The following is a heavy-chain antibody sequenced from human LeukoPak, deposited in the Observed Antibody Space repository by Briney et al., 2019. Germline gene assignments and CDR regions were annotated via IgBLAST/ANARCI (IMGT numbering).Heavy chain of an antibody. CDR1: GYTFTSYA. CDR2: IIPIFGTA. V-gene: IGHV1-69*13. J-gene: IGHJ4*02. CDR3: ARGRGLTAIRYYFDY. D-gene: IGHD2-2*01. Sequence: ASVKVSCKASGYTFTSYAMNWVRQAPGQGLEWMGGIIPIFGTANYAQKFQGRVTITADESTSTAYMELSSLRSEDTAVYYCARGRGLTAIRYYFDYWGQGTLVTVSS.